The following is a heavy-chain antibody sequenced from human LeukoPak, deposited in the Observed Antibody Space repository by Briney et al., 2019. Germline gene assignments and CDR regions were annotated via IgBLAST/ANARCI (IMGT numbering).Heavy chain of an antibody. V-gene: IGHV3-7*01. J-gene: IGHJ3*02. CDR3: ARGGSRYCSSTSCYTRDAFDI. CDR1: GFSFNGYW. Sequence: GGSLRLSCAASGFSFNGYWMSWVRQAPGKGLEWVANITGDGSAQYYVDSVKGRFTISRDNSKSTLYLQMNSLRAEDTAVYYCARGGSRYCSSTSCYTRDAFDIWGQGTMVTVSS. D-gene: IGHD2-2*02. CDR2: ITGDGSAQ.